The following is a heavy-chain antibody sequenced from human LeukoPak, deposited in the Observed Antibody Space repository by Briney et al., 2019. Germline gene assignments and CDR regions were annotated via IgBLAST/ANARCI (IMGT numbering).Heavy chain of an antibody. V-gene: IGHV1-2*02. CDR2: INPNSGGT. Sequence: ASVKVSCKASGYTFTSYYMHWVRQAPGQGLEWMGWINPNSGGTNYAQKFQGRVTMTRDTSISTAYMELSRLRSDDTAVYYCARDGYGSGSYWGFDPWGQGTLVTVSS. CDR1: GYTFTSYY. D-gene: IGHD3-10*01. J-gene: IGHJ5*02. CDR3: ARDGYGSGSYWGFDP.